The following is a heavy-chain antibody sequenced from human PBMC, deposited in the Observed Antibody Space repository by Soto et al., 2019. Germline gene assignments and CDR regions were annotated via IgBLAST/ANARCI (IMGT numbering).Heavy chain of an antibody. Sequence: QLQLQESGPGLVKPSEILSLTCTVYRGSISSGTNYWTWIRQPPGKRLAWIANIYSSGTTCYNPSLKSRVTISLDTSKNQFSLTLRSVTAADTAVYYCARHEAGLNFDSWVQGPLVTVSS. CDR1: RGSISSGTNY. J-gene: IGHJ4*02. CDR3: ARHEAGLNFDS. V-gene: IGHV4-39*01. D-gene: IGHD2-21*01. CDR2: IYSSGTT.